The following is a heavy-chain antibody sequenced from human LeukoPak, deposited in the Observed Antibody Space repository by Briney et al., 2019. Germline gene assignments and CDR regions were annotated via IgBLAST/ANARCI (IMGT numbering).Heavy chain of an antibody. J-gene: IGHJ4*02. CDR2: INQAGSDK. CDR1: GFTFSSSW. V-gene: IGHV3-7*01. Sequence: PGGSLRLSWAASGFTFSSSWMAWVRQTPGKGLEWVANINQAGSDKNYVDSVKGRFTISRDNGKNSLYLQMNSLRAEDTALYYCARDYYTSGSHWGQATLVIVSS. CDR3: ARDYYTSGSH. D-gene: IGHD3-10*01.